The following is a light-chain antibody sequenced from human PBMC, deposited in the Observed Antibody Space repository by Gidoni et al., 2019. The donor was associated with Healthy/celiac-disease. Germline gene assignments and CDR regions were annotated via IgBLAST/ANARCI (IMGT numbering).Light chain of an antibody. Sequence: EIVLTPSPATLSLSPGERATLSCRASQSVSSYLAWYQQKPGQAPRLLIYVASNRATGTPARFSGSGSGTDFTLTISSLEPEDFAVYYCQQRSNWPPDTFGQGTKLEIK. CDR2: VAS. J-gene: IGKJ2*01. CDR3: QQRSNWPPDT. V-gene: IGKV3-11*01. CDR1: QSVSSY.